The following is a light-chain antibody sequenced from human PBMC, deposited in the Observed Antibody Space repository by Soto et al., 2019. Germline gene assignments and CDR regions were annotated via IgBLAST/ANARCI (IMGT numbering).Light chain of an antibody. CDR3: QQYGSSPLT. Sequence: EIVLTQFPGTLSLSPGERATLSCRASQSVSSSYLAWYQQKPGQAPRLLIYGASSRATGIPDRFSGSGSGTDFTLTISRLEPEDFAVYYCQQYGSSPLTFGQGTKVEI. CDR2: GAS. V-gene: IGKV3-20*01. J-gene: IGKJ1*01. CDR1: QSVSSSY.